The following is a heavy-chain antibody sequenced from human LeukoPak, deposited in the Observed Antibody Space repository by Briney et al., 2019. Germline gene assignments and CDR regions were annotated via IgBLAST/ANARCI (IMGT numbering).Heavy chain of an antibody. Sequence: AGGSLRLSCAASGFTFSSYAMSWVRQAPGKGLEWVSTISGSGGTTYYADSVKGRFTISRDNSKNTLYLQMTSLRAEDTALYYCAKHYGSGSYYNNWFDPWGQGTLVTVSS. V-gene: IGHV3-23*01. CDR1: GFTFSSYA. D-gene: IGHD3-10*01. J-gene: IGHJ5*02. CDR2: ISGSGGTT. CDR3: AKHYGSGSYYNNWFDP.